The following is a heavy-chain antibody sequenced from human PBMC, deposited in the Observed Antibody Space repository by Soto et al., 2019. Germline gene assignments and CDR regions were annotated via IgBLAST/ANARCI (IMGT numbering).Heavy chain of an antibody. V-gene: IGHV4-59*01. D-gene: IGHD4-17*01. J-gene: IGHJ4*02. Sequence: KPSETLSLTCFVSGSSISPYYWTWIRQPPGKGLEWIGNIYYSGSTNYNPSLKSRVTISVDPSKKQFSLKLTSVTAADTAVYYCSRVGGYYGDYPNFDYWGQGTRVTVSS. CDR3: SRVGGYYGDYPNFDY. CDR1: GSSISPYY. CDR2: IYYSGST.